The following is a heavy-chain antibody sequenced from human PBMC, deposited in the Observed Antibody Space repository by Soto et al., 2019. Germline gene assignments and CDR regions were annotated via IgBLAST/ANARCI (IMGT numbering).Heavy chain of an antibody. CDR1: GYTFTTYD. V-gene: IGHV1-18*01. CDR2: ISTYNGNT. J-gene: IGHJ6*02. CDR3: ARDPYLVLMVKAPTLYGMAV. Sequence: ASVKVSCKASGYTFTTYDISWVRQAPGQGLEWMGRISTYNGNTNYPQSLQGRLTMTTDTSTTTAYMELRSLRSDDTAVYYCARDPYLVLMVKAPTLYGMAVWGQ. D-gene: IGHD2-8*01.